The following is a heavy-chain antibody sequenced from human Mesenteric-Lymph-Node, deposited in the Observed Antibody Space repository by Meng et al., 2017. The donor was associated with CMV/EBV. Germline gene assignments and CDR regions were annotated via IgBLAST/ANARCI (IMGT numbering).Heavy chain of an antibody. CDR2: ISGSGGST. CDR1: GFTFSSYA. D-gene: IGHD3-10*01. V-gene: IGHV3-23*01. J-gene: IGHJ4*02. Sequence: GGSLKISCAASGFTFSSYAMSWVRQAPGKGLEWVSAISGSGGSTYYADSVKGRFTISRDNSKNTLYLQMNSLRAEDTAVYYCARGDWDRGSDYWGQGTLVTVSS. CDR3: ARGDWDRGSDY.